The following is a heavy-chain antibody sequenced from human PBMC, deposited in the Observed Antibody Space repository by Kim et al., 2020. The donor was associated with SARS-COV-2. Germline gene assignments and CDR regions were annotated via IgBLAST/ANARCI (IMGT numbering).Heavy chain of an antibody. D-gene: IGHD3-3*01. CDR1: GGSISSYY. Sequence: SETLSLTCTVSGGSISSYYWSWIRQPPGKGLEWIGYIYYSGSTNYNPSLKSRVTISVDTSKNQFSLKLSSVTAADTAVYYCARTPLRTIFGVAIMGGGMDVWGQGTTVTVSS. J-gene: IGHJ6*02. CDR3: ARTPLRTIFGVAIMGGGMDV. CDR2: IYYSGST. V-gene: IGHV4-59*01.